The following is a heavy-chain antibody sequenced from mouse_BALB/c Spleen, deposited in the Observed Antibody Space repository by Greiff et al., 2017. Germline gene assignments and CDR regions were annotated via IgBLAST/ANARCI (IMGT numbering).Heavy chain of an antibody. D-gene: IGHD1-1*01. V-gene: IGHV1-5*01. Sequence: DVKLQESGTVLARPGASVKMSCKASGYSFTSYWMHWVKQRPGQGLEWIGAIYPGNSDTSYNQKFKGKAKLTAVTSASTAYMELSSLTNEDSAVYYCTRSMYGSSGGWFAYWGQGTLVTVSA. CDR2: IYPGNSDT. J-gene: IGHJ3*01. CDR1: GYSFTSYW. CDR3: TRSMYGSSGGWFAY.